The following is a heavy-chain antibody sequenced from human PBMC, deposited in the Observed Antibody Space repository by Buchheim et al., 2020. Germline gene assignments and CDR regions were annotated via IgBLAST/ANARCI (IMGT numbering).Heavy chain of an antibody. J-gene: IGHJ4*02. V-gene: IGHV1-3*04. D-gene: IGHD2-15*01. CDR1: GYTFSTYN. Sequence: QVQLVQSGAEVKRPGASVKISCKTSGYTFSTYNIYWFRQAPGQRPEWLGWVSTGSDKSIYSWKVQGRLSFTRDASANTAFLELSGLRSEDTGLYNCARRYCIPGSCYPDYWGQGTL. CDR3: ARRYCIPGSCYPDY. CDR2: VSTGSDKS.